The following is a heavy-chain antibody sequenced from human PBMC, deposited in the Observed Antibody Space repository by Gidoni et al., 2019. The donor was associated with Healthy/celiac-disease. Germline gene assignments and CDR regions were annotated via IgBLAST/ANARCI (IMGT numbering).Heavy chain of an antibody. D-gene: IGHD1-7*01. V-gene: IGHV3-9*01. CDR3: AKDAKVLELRGEIDY. CDR1: GFTFDDYA. Sequence: EVQLVESGGGLVQPGRSLRLSCAASGFTFDDYAMHWVRQAPGKGLEWVSGISWNSGSIGYADSVKGRFTISRDNAKNSLYLQMNSLRAEDTALYYCAKDAKVLELRGEIDYWGQGTLVTVSS. CDR2: ISWNSGSI. J-gene: IGHJ4*02.